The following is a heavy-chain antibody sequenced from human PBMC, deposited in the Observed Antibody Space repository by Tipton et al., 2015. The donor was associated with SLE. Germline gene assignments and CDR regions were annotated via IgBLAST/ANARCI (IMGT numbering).Heavy chain of an antibody. J-gene: IGHJ4*02. CDR3: ASGDDDYGDGGFDY. Sequence: SLRLSCAASGFTVSSNYMSWVRQAPRKGLELVSVIYSPGSTYYADSVKGRFTISRDNSKNTLYLQINSLRAEDTAVYYCASGDDDYGDGGFDYWGQGTLVSVSS. CDR2: IYSPGST. D-gene: IGHD4-17*01. CDR1: GFTVSSNY. V-gene: IGHV3-53*01.